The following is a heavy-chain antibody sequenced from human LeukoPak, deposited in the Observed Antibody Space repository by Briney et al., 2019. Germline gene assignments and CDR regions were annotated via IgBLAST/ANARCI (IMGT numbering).Heavy chain of an antibody. CDR2: ISSSSSYI. V-gene: IGHV3-21*01. Sequence: GTSLRLSCAASGFTFISYAIHWVRQAPGKGLEWVSSISSSSSYIYYADSVKGRFTISRDNAKKSLYLQMNSLRAEDTAVYYCAREAIAAAGKGFDPWGQGTLVTVSS. CDR3: AREAIAAAGKGFDP. CDR1: GFTFISYA. D-gene: IGHD6-13*01. J-gene: IGHJ5*02.